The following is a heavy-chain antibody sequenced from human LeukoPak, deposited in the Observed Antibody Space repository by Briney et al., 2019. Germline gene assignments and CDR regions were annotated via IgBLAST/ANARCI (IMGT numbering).Heavy chain of an antibody. CDR3: ARESRELLSHAFDI. Sequence: GGSLRLSCAASGFTFSSYAMSWVRQAPGKGLEWVSGISGSGAFTYYADSVKGRFTISRDNSKNTLYLQMNSLRAEDTAVYYCARESRELLSHAFDIWGQGTMVTVSS. CDR2: ISGSGAFT. V-gene: IGHV3-23*01. CDR1: GFTFSSYA. D-gene: IGHD1-26*01. J-gene: IGHJ3*02.